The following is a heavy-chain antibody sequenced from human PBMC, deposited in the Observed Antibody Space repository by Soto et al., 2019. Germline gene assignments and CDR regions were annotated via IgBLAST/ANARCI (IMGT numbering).Heavy chain of an antibody. D-gene: IGHD4-17*01. CDR1: GGSFSGYY. Sequence: QVQLQQWGAGLLKPSETLSLTCAVYGGSFSGYYWSWIRQPPGKGLEWIGEINHSGSTNYNPSLKSRVTISVDTSKNQFSLKLSSVTAADTAVYYCARGGLRRDGDYWDYYYYYYMDVWGKGTTVTVSS. CDR3: ARGGLRRDGDYWDYYYYYYMDV. V-gene: IGHV4-34*01. J-gene: IGHJ6*03. CDR2: INHSGST.